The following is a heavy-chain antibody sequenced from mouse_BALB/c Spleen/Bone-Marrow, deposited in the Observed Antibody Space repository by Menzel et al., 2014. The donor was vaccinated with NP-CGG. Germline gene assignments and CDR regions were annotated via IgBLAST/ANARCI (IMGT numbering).Heavy chain of an antibody. V-gene: IGHV14-3*02. CDR2: IDPANGNT. Sequence: EVKVVESGAELVKPGASVKLSCTASGFNIKDTYMHWVKQRPEQGLEWIGRIDPANGNTKYDPKFQGKATITADTSSNTAYLQLSSLTSEDTAVYYCARGGNYVYYWGQDTTLTVSS. CDR3: ARGGNYVYY. J-gene: IGHJ2*01. D-gene: IGHD2-1*01. CDR1: GFNIKDTY.